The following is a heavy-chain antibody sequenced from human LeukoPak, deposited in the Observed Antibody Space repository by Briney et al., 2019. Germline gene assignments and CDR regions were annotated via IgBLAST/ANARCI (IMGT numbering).Heavy chain of an antibody. CDR2: IIPIFGTA. CDR1: GGTFSSYA. V-gene: IGHV1-69*13. CDR3: ARFVPAATLGGMDV. Sequence: SVKVSCKASGGTFSSYAISWVRQAPGQGLEWMGGIIPIFGTANYAQKSQGRVTITADESTSTAYMELSSLRSEDTAVYYCARFVPAATLGGMDVWGQGTTVTVSS. D-gene: IGHD2-2*01. J-gene: IGHJ6*02.